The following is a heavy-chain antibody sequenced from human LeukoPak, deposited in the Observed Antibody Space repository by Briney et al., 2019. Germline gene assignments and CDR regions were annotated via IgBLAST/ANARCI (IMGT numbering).Heavy chain of an antibody. J-gene: IGHJ5*02. D-gene: IGHD4-17*01. CDR3: ARRMGGDYGHWFDP. Sequence: PSETLSLTCTVSGGSISSSSYYWGWIRQPPGKGLEWIGIIYYSGSTYYNPSLKSRITISVDTSKNQFSLKLSSVTAADTAVYSCARRMGGDYGHWFDPWGQGILVTVSS. V-gene: IGHV4-39*01. CDR2: IYYSGST. CDR1: GGSISSSSYY.